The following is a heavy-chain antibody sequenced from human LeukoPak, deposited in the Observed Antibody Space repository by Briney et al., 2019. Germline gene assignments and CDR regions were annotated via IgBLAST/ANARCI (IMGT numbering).Heavy chain of an antibody. CDR1: GGSISSSSYF. CDR3: ARTRADFWSGYYYYDMDV. Sequence: SETLSLTCTVSGGSISSSSYFWGWSRQPPGKGLEWLGRIYYSGSTYYNPSLKSRVPISVDTSKNQFSLKLSSVTAADTAVYFCARTRADFWSGYYYYDMDVWGQGTTVTVSS. J-gene: IGHJ6*02. D-gene: IGHD3-3*01. CDR2: IYYSGST. V-gene: IGHV4-39*01.